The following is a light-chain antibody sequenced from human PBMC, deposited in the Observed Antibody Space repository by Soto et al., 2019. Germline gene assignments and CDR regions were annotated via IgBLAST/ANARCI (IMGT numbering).Light chain of an antibody. CDR1: SSNIGSNT. V-gene: IGLV1-44*01. CDR2: SNN. CDR3: AAWDDSLNGPV. Sequence: QSVLTQPPSASGTPGQRVTISCSGSSSNIGSNTVNWYQQLPGTAPKLLIYSNNQRPSGVPDRFSGSKSGTSASLAISGLKSEDEADCYCAAWDDSLNGPVFGGGTKLTVL. J-gene: IGLJ2*01.